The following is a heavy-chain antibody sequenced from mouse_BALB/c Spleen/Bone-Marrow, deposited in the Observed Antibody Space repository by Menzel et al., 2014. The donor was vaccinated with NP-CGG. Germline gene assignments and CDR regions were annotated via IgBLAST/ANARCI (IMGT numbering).Heavy chain of an antibody. CDR2: INPSSGYT. Sequence: QVQLQQSGAELARPGASVKMSCKASGYTLTSYTIQWVKQRPGQGLEWIGYINPSSGYTDYNQKFKDKTTLTADKSSNTAYMQLTSLTSEDSAVYSRAREARTGAWFTYWGQGTLVTVSA. J-gene: IGHJ3*01. CDR1: GYTLTSYT. D-gene: IGHD4-1*01. CDR3: AREARTGAWFTY. V-gene: IGHV1-4*02.